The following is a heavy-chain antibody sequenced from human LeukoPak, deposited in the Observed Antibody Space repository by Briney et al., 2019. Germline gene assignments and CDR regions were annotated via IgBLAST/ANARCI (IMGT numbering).Heavy chain of an antibody. Sequence: SPSETLSLTCTVSGNSISSSSYYWVWIRQPPGKGLEWIGSINYYGKTYYNPSVKSRVTISVDTSKNQFSLMVRSVTAADTAVYYCARAYFRGAGWFDPWGQGTLVTVSS. V-gene: IGHV4-39*07. CDR3: ARAYFRGAGWFDP. CDR1: GNSISSSSYY. CDR2: INYYGKT. J-gene: IGHJ5*02. D-gene: IGHD3-10*02.